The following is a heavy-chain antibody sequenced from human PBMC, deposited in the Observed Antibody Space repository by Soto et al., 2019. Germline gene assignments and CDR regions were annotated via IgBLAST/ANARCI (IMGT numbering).Heavy chain of an antibody. J-gene: IGHJ6*02. CDR2: ISGSGGST. CDR1: GFTFSSYA. Sequence: PGGSLRLSCAASGFTFSSYAMSWVRQAPGKGLEWVSAISGSGGSTYYADSVKGRFTISRDNSKNTLYLQMNSLRAEDTAVYYCATSSLYYGSALYYYGMDVWGQGTTVTVSS. V-gene: IGHV3-23*01. D-gene: IGHD3-10*01. CDR3: ATSSLYYGSALYYYGMDV.